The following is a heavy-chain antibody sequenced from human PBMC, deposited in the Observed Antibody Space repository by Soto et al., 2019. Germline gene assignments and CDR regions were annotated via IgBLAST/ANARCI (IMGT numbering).Heavy chain of an antibody. J-gene: IGHJ1*01. CDR3: ARQDDIPSWYLQH. D-gene: IGHD3-9*01. CDR2: IYYSGST. Sequence: PSETLSLTCTVSGGSISSSSYYWGWIRQPPGKGLEWIGSIYYSGSTYYNPSLKSRVTISVDTTKNQFSLKLSSVTAADTAVYYCARQDDIPSWYLQHWGQGTLFTVSA. CDR1: GGSISSSSYY. V-gene: IGHV4-39*01.